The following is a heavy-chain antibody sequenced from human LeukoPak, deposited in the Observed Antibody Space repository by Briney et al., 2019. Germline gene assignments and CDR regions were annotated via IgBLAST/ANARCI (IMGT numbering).Heavy chain of an antibody. CDR3: ASRHPASSSSHFDY. J-gene: IGHJ4*02. D-gene: IGHD6-6*01. CDR1: GFTFSNYN. V-gene: IGHV3-23*01. CDR2: ISGSGDTT. Sequence: PGGSLRLSCAASGFTFSNYNINWVRQAPGKGLEWVSMISGSGDTTYYADSVKGRFTISRDKSKNTLFLQMNSLRAEDTAVYYCASRHPASSSSHFDYWGQGTLVTVSS.